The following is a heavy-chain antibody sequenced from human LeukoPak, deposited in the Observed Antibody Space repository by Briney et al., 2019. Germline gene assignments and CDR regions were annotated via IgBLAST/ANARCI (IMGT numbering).Heavy chain of an antibody. CDR3: ARGLRAAAGKVAWFDP. Sequence: HPGGSLRLSCAASGFTISSYWMSWVRQAPGKGLEWVANIKQDGSESYYVASVKGRFTISRDNAKNSLYLQMNSLRAEDTAVYYCARGLRAAAGKVAWFDPWGQGTLVTVSS. V-gene: IGHV3-7*04. D-gene: IGHD6-13*01. CDR1: GFTISSYW. CDR2: IKQDGSES. J-gene: IGHJ5*02.